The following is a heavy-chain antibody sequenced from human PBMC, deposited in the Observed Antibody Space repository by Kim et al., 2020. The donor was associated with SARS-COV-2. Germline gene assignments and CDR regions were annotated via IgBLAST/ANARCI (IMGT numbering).Heavy chain of an antibody. CDR3: AXVQRXXDWLXXSPHXAGHXXXDV. CDR1: GFTFSSYW. CDR2: XXQDGSEK. J-gene: IGHJ6*01. D-gene: IGHD3-9*01. V-gene: IGHV3-7*01. Sequence: GGSLRLSCAASGFTFSSYWMSWVRQAPGKGLXXVANXXQDGSEKYYVDSVKGRXXXSRDXXKNSXXLQRXSLRAXDTGXFYFAXVQRXXDWLXXSPHXAGHXXXDVXXXGTXXXVS.